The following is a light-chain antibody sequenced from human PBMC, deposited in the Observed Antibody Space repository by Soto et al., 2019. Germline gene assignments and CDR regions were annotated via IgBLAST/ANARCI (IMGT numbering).Light chain of an antibody. CDR3: QESFTTSPT. V-gene: IGKV1-39*01. Sequence: DIQMTQSPSSLSASVGDGVTITCRASQSISTYLNWYQQKPGRAPKLLIYAASAFQRGVPSRFTGSGSGRDFTLTITSLQPEDSATYYCQESFTTSPTFGQGTQLEIK. J-gene: IGKJ2*01. CDR1: QSISTY. CDR2: AAS.